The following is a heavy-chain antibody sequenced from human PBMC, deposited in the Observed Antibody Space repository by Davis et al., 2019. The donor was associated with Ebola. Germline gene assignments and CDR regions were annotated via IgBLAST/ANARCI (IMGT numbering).Heavy chain of an antibody. CDR1: GFTFSSYA. D-gene: IGHD3-3*01. Sequence: GESLKISCAASGFTFSSYAMHWVRQAPGKGLEWVSAISGSGKNTYYADSVKGRFTISRDNSKKTLYLQMNSLRAEDTAVYYCAKSGLSFGVVKYHYGMDVWGKGTTVTVSS. V-gene: IGHV3-23*01. CDR2: ISGSGKNT. J-gene: IGHJ6*04. CDR3: AKSGLSFGVVKYHYGMDV.